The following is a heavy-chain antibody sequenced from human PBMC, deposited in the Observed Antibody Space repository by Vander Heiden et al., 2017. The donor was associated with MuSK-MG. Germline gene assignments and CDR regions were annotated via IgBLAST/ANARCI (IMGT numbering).Heavy chain of an antibody. CDR1: GFRFRSYG. J-gene: IGHJ4*02. CDR2: ISYDGSNK. D-gene: IGHD1-26*01. CDR3: AKDPYISSGSYYGIDY. Sequence: QVPLVESGGGVVQPGRSLRLSCAVSGFRFRSYGMHWVRQAPGKGLEWVAVISYDGSNKYYADSVKGRFTISRDNSKNTLYLQMNSLRVEDTAVYYCAKDPYISSGSYYGIDYWGQGTLVTVSS. V-gene: IGHV3-30*18.